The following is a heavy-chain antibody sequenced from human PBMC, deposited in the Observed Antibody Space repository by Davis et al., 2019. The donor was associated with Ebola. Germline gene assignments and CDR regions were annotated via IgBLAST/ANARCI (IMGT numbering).Heavy chain of an antibody. CDR3: ARAARLFPMAADYFDY. Sequence: MPSETLSLTCTVSGGSITTYYWSWIRQPAGKGLEWIGRMHITGRTNSNPSLQSRVTMSLDTSKNQFSLKLSSVTAADTAVYYCARAARLFPMAADYFDYWGQGTLVTVSS. V-gene: IGHV4-4*07. CDR1: GGSITTYY. CDR2: MHITGRT. D-gene: IGHD2-21*01. J-gene: IGHJ4*02.